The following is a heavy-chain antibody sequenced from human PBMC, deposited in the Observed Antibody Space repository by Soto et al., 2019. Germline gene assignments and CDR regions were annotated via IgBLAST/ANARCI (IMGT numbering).Heavy chain of an antibody. CDR1: GFTFSSYT. CDR3: ARGPPIVGNTTPLDS. Sequence: EVQLLESGGGLGQGGGSLRLSCAASGFTFSSYTMNWVRQAPGKGLEWVSLISARGGSTYYPDSVKGRFTISRDNSKNTLYLQMNSLRAEDTGVYYCARGPPIVGNTTPLDSWGQGTLVTVS. V-gene: IGHV3-23*01. D-gene: IGHD2-21*01. J-gene: IGHJ4*02. CDR2: ISARGGST.